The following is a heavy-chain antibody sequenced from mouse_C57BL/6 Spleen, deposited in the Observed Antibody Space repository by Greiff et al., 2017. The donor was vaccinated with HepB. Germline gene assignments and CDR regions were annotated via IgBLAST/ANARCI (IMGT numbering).Heavy chain of an antibody. Sequence: QVQLQQPGAELVKPGASVKMSCKASGYTFTSYWITWVKQRPGQGLEWIGDIYPGSGSTNYNEKFKSKATLTVDTSSSTAYMQLSSLTSEDSAVYYCAREGGYDGGFAYWGQGTLVTVSA. CDR3: AREGGYDGGFAY. D-gene: IGHD2-2*01. CDR2: IYPGSGST. J-gene: IGHJ3*01. V-gene: IGHV1-55*01. CDR1: GYTFTSYW.